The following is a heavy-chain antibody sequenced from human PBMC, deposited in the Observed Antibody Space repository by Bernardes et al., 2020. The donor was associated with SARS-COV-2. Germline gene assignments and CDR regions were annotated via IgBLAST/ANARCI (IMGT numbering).Heavy chain of an antibody. CDR3: AKDGYGDYGVQFYCYDGLDV. D-gene: IGHD4-17*01. CDR2: LSGSGTYT. CDR1: GLTFSSYA. V-gene: IGHV3-23*01. J-gene: IGHJ6*02. Sequence: GGSLRLSCAASGLTFSSYAMTWVRQAPGKGLEWVSALSGSGTYTYYAESVKGRFSISRDNSKNTLYLQMNSLRVEDTAVYYCAKDGYGDYGVQFYCYDGLDVWGQGTTVTVSS.